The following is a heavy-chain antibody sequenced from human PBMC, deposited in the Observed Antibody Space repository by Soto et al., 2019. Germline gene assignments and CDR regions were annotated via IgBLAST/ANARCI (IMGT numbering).Heavy chain of an antibody. V-gene: IGHV1-58*01. CDR1: GFTFTSSA. D-gene: IGHD2-2*01. CDR2: IVVGSGNT. J-gene: IGHJ4*02. Sequence: QMQLVQSGPEVKKPGTSVKVSCKASGFTFTSSAVQWVRQARGQRLEWIGWIVVGSGNTNYAQKFQERVTITRDMSTSTAYMELSSLRSEDTAVYYCAADSERLGCISTSCPFDYWGRGTLVTVSS. CDR3: AADSERLGCISTSCPFDY.